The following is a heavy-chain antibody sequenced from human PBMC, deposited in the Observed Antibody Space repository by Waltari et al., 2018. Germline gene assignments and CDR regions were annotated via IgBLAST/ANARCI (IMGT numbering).Heavy chain of an antibody. CDR1: GGSISSYH. Sequence: QVQLQESGPGLVKPSETLSLTCTVSGGSISSYHWSWIRQPAGKGLEWVGRILTSGSTNYNPSLKSRVTISVETSKNQFSLKLSSATAADTAVYFCASDPYSSGDYWGQGTMVTVSS. CDR2: ILTSGST. V-gene: IGHV4-4*07. D-gene: IGHD6-19*01. CDR3: ASDPYSSGDY. J-gene: IGHJ4*02.